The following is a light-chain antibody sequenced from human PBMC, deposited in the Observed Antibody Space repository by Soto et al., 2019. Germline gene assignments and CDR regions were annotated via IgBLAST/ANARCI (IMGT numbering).Light chain of an antibody. J-gene: IGLJ2*01. CDR1: SSDVGNFHY. CDR3: SSYTSSTTLL. V-gene: IGLV2-14*03. Sequence: QSVLTQPASVSGSPGQSITISCTGPSSDVGNFHYISWYQQHPGKAPKLMVYDVTNRPSGVSDRFSGSKSGNTASLTISGLKPEDEADYYCSSYTSSTTLLFGGGTKLTVL. CDR2: DVT.